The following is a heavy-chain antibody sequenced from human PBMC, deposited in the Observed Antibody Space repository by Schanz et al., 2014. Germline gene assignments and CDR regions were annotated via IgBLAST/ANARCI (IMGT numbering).Heavy chain of an antibody. J-gene: IGHJ6*02. CDR3: AKARRKSNCSGGRCFHYSYYGMDV. Sequence: VQLLESGGGLVQPGGSLRLSCAASGFTFSSYAMHWVRQAPGKGLEWVALISNDGSIKYYADSVEGRFTISRDNSRNTLYLQMNSLRAEDTAVYYCAKARRKSNCSGGRCFHYSYYGMDVWGQGTTVTVSS. CDR1: GFTFSSYA. CDR2: ISNDGSIK. V-gene: IGHV3-30-3*01. D-gene: IGHD2-15*01.